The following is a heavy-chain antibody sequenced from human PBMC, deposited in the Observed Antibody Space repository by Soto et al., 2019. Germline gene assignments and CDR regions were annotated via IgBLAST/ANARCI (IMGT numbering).Heavy chain of an antibody. CDR1: GGIFNTYA. CDR2: ISPIFGTP. D-gene: IGHD1-26*01. Sequence: QVQLVQSGAEVKKPGSSVKVSCKASGGIFNTYALSWVRQAPGQGLEWMGGISPIFGTPIYAQKFQDRVTITADDSTMTAYMEMNRLTSEDTAVYYCARVVVGSRLSLDYWGQGTLVTISS. J-gene: IGHJ4*02. CDR3: ARVVVGSRLSLDY. V-gene: IGHV1-69*01.